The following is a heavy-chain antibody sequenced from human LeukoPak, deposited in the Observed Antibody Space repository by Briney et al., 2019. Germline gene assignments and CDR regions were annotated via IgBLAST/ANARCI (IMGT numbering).Heavy chain of an antibody. J-gene: IGHJ3*02. V-gene: IGHV4-59*08. D-gene: IGHD1-26*01. Sequence: SETLSLTCTVSGGSISSHYWTWIRQPPGKGLEWIGYIYYRGGTNYNPSLQSRVTISVDTSKNQFSLKLSSVTAADTAVYYCARDLIVGATAFDIWGQGTMVTVSS. CDR1: GGSISSHY. CDR3: ARDLIVGATAFDI. CDR2: IYYRGGT.